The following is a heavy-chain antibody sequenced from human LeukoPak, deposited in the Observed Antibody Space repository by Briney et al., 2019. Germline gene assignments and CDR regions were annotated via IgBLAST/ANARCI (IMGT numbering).Heavy chain of an antibody. CDR2: IYYSGST. J-gene: IGHJ5*02. V-gene: IGHV4-39*07. D-gene: IGHD1-1*01. Sequence: SETLSLTCTVSGGSISSSTYYWGWMRQPPGKGLEWIGSIYYSGSTYYNPSLKSRVTISVDTSKNQFSLKLSSVTAADTAVYYCARRVGLTTRWFDPWGQGTLVTVSS. CDR3: ARRVGLTTRWFDP. CDR1: GGSISSSTYY.